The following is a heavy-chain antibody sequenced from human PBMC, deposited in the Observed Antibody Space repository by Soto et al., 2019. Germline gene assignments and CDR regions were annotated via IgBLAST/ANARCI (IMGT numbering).Heavy chain of an antibody. CDR3: ARDPAVAGYFDY. CDR1: GFTFSSYA. V-gene: IGHV3-30-3*01. J-gene: IGHJ4*02. D-gene: IGHD6-19*01. Sequence: QVQLVESGGGVVQPGRSLRLSCAASGFTFSSYAMHWVRQAPGKGLEWVAVISYDGSNKYYADSVKGRFTISRDNSKNTLYLQMNSLRAEDMAVYYCARDPAVAGYFDYWGQGTLVTVSS. CDR2: ISYDGSNK.